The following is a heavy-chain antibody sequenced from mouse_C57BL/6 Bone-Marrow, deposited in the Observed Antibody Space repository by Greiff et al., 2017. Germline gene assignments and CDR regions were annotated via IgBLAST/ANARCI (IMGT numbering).Heavy chain of an antibody. Sequence: QVHVKQSGAELVRPGTSVKVSCKASGYAFTNYLIEWVKQRPGQGLEWIGVINPGSGGTNYNEKFKGKATLTADKSSSTAYMQLSSLTSEDSAVYFCARWGLRRGNYAMDYWGQGTSVTVSS. CDR1: GYAFTNYL. CDR2: INPGSGGT. D-gene: IGHD2-2*01. J-gene: IGHJ4*01. CDR3: ARWGLRRGNYAMDY. V-gene: IGHV1-54*01.